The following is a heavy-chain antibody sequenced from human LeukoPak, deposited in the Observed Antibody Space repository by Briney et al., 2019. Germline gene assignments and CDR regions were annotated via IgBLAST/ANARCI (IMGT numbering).Heavy chain of an antibody. CDR3: AASRHMYSSSWST. J-gene: IGHJ5*02. CDR1: GFTFASSA. CDR2: IVVGSGNT. D-gene: IGHD6-13*01. V-gene: IGHV1-58*01. Sequence: ASVKVSCKASGFTFASSAVQWVRQARGQRLEWIGWIVVGSGNTNYAQKFQERVTITRDMSTSTAYMELSSLRSEDTAVYYCAASRHMYSSSWSTWGQGTLVTVSS.